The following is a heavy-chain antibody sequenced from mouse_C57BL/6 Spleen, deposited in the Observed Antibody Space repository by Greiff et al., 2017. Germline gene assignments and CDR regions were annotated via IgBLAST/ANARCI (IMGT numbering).Heavy chain of an antibody. J-gene: IGHJ2*01. D-gene: IGHD1-1*01. Sequence: EVMLVESGGGLVKPGGSLKLSCAASGFTFSDYGMHWVRQAPEQGLEWVAYISSGSSTIYYADTVKGRFTISRDNAKNTLFLQMTSLRSEDTAMYYCARQGTVVAPYFDYWGQGTTLTVSS. V-gene: IGHV5-17*01. CDR2: ISSGSSTI. CDR3: ARQGTVVAPYFDY. CDR1: GFTFSDYG.